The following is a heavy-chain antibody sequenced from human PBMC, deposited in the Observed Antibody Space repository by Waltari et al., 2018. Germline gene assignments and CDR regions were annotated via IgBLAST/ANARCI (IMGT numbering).Heavy chain of an antibody. CDR2: INTNPGNP. CDR1: GYTFTSYA. Sequence: QVQLVQSGSKLKKPGASVKVSCKASGYTFTSYAMNWVRQAPGQGLEWMGWINTNPGNPTYSQGCTGRFVFSLYTSVSTADLQISSLKAEDTAVYYCARDNYTWNEPDGDYWGQGTLVTVSS. V-gene: IGHV7-4-1*02. J-gene: IGHJ4*02. CDR3: ARDNYTWNEPDGDY. D-gene: IGHD1-1*01.